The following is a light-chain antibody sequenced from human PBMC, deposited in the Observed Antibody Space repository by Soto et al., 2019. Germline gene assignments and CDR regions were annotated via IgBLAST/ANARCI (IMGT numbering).Light chain of an antibody. CDR1: QSISTY. J-gene: IGKJ2*01. CDR2: AAS. V-gene: IGKV1-39*01. CDR3: QQSYSTPYT. Sequence: DIQVTQSPSSLSASVGDRVTISCRASQSISTYLNWYQHKPGKAPKLLVHAASSLRSGVPSRFSGSGSGTEFTLTISRLQPEDVATYYCQQSYSTPYTFGQGTKVDSK.